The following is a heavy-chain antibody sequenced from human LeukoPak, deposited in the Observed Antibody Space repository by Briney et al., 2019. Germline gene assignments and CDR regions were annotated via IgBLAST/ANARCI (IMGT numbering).Heavy chain of an antibody. V-gene: IGHV3-30*18. J-gene: IGHJ5*02. CDR3: AKDRRQQLVVHWFDP. CDR2: ISYDGSNK. Sequence: PGRSLRLSCAASGFTFSSYGMHWVRQAPGKGLEWVAVISYDGSNKYYADSVKGRFTISRDNSKNTLYLQMNSLRAEDTAVYYCAKDRRQQLVVHWFDPWGQGTLVTVSS. D-gene: IGHD6-13*01. CDR1: GFTFSSYG.